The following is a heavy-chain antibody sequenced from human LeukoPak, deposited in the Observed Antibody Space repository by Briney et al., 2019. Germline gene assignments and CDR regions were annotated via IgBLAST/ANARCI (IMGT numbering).Heavy chain of an antibody. V-gene: IGHV4-59*01. CDR1: GGSISSYF. Sequence: SETQSLTCTVSGGSISSYFWSWIRQPPGKGLEWIGYIYYSGSTNYNPSLKSRVTISVDTSKNQFSLELSSVTAADTAVYYCARAIVGVIFDYWGQGALVTVSS. J-gene: IGHJ4*02. CDR3: ARAIVGVIFDY. D-gene: IGHD1-26*01. CDR2: IYYSGST.